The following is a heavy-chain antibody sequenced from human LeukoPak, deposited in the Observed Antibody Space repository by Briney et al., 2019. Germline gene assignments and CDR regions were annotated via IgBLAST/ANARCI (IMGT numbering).Heavy chain of an antibody. CDR1: GGSFSTYY. J-gene: IGHJ4*02. CDR2: INHSGST. D-gene: IGHD1-26*01. CDR3: TRGSKRGGSYFNY. V-gene: IGHV4-34*01. Sequence: SETLSLTCAVYGGSFSTYYWSWIRQPPGKGLEWIGEINHSGSTNYNPSLKSRVIISIDTSKNQFSLKVSSVTAADTAVYYCTRGSKRGGSYFNYWGQGTLVTVSS.